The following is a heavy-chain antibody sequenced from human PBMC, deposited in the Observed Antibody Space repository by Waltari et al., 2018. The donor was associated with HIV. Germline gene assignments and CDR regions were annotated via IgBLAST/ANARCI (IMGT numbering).Heavy chain of an antibody. CDR2: ISHSGTT. V-gene: IGHV4-38-2*02. Sequence: QVQLQESGPGPVKPSETLSLTCSVSDYSITSGYYWGWIRQSPGRGLEWIGSISHSGTTVYSPSLKSRITLFRNTSKNQFFLKLTSATAADTAVYYCASTYYDLLEGWYFDFWGQGRLVTVSS. CDR1: DYSITSGYY. CDR3: ASTYYDLLEGWYFDF. J-gene: IGHJ4*02. D-gene: IGHD3-3*01.